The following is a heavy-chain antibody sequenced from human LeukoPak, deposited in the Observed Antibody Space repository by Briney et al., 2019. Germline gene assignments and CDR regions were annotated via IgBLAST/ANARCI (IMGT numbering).Heavy chain of an antibody. J-gene: IGHJ4*02. Sequence: SETLSLTCTVSGGSMSSYYRSWIRQPPGKGLEWIGYIYYSGSTHYTPSLKSRVTISGDTSKNQFSLRLSSVTAADTAMYYCARREGYSSSPLGYWGQGTLVTVSS. CDR3: ARREGYSSSPLGY. CDR1: GGSMSSYY. CDR2: IYYSGST. V-gene: IGHV4-59*08. D-gene: IGHD6-6*01.